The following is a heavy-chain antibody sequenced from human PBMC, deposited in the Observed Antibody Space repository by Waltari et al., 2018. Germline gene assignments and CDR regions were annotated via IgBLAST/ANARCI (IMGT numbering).Heavy chain of an antibody. V-gene: IGHV1-69*13. CDR2: IIPIFGTA. CDR3: ARASRFGASEQLVMGY. Sequence: QVQLVQSGAEVKKPGSSVKVSCKASGGTFSSYAISWVRQAPGQGLEWMGRIIPIFGTANYAQKFQGRVTISADKSTSTAYMELSSLRSEDTAVYYCARASRFGASEQLVMGYWGQGTLVTVSS. D-gene: IGHD6-13*01. J-gene: IGHJ4*02. CDR1: GGTFSSYA.